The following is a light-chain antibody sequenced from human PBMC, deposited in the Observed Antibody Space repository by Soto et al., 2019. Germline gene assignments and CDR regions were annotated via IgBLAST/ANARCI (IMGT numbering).Light chain of an antibody. CDR1: QSVSSSY. V-gene: IGKV3-20*01. CDR2: GAS. Sequence: EIVLTQSPGTLSLSPGERATLSCRASQSVSSSYLAWYQQKPGQAPRQLIYGASSRATGIPDRFSGSGSGTDFNRTITRLEPEDFAVYYFQHYGTTFRGGTRVEIK. CDR3: QHYGTT. J-gene: IGKJ4*01.